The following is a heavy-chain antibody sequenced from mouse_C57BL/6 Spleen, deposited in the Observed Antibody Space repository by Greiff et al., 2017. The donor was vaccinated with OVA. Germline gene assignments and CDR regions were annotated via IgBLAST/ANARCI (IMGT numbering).Heavy chain of an antibody. D-gene: IGHD1-1*01. Sequence: QVQLQQSGAELVKPGASVKISCKASGYAFSSYWMNWVKQRPGKGLEWIGQIYPGDGDTNYNGKFKGKATLTADKSSSTAYMQLSSLTSEDSAVYFCARRSYYYGSTAPWFAYWGQGTLVTVSA. CDR1: GYAFSSYW. CDR3: ARRSYYYGSTAPWFAY. J-gene: IGHJ3*01. V-gene: IGHV1-80*01. CDR2: IYPGDGDT.